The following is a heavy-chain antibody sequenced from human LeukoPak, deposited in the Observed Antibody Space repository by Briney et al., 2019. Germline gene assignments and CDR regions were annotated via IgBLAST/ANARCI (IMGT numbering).Heavy chain of an antibody. CDR3: ARDRRGGDSMIRGLDY. CDR2: IYYSGST. V-gene: IGHV4-30-4*01. D-gene: IGHD3-10*01. Sequence: SQTLSLTCTVSGGSISRADYYWSWIRQPPGKGLEWMGYIYYSGSTYYNPSLKSRLTISVDTSKNQFSLKLSSVTAADTAVYYCARDRRGGDSMIRGLDYWGQGTLVTVSS. J-gene: IGHJ4*02. CDR1: GGSISRADYY.